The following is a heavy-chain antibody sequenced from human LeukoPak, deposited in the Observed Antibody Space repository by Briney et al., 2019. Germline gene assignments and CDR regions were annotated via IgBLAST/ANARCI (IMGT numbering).Heavy chain of an antibody. J-gene: IGHJ4*02. CDR1: GLTFSNRW. Sequence: GGSLRLSCAASGLTFSNRWMHWVRQVSGKGLVWVSRINTDGSDTSYADSVEGRFAISRDNARNTLYLQMNSLRPEDTAVYYCARNNWGIDDWGQGTLVTVSS. V-gene: IGHV3-74*01. CDR2: INTDGSDT. D-gene: IGHD7-27*01. CDR3: ARNNWGIDD.